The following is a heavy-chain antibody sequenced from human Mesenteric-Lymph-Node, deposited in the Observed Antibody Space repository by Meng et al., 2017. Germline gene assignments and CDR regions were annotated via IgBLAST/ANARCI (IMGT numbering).Heavy chain of an antibody. CDR3: ASFDHIPRRNYFDY. CDR2: IHHSGSA. Sequence: LQRTVPGLWGRSPPLTPPCTVAGGAMRSGNYYWSWIRQPPGKGLGWIGYIHHSGSAYYNPSLKSRVSISVDTSKNQFSLTLNSMTAADTAVYYCASFDHIPRRNYFDYWGQGTLVTVSS. V-gene: IGHV4-30-4*01. CDR1: GGAMRSGNYY. J-gene: IGHJ4*02. D-gene: IGHD2-21*01.